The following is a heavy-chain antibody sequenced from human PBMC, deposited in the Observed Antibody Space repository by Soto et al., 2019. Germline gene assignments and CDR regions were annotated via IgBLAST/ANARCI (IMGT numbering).Heavy chain of an antibody. CDR1: GFTFSSYA. V-gene: IGHV3-23*01. CDR3: AKTWGGQYYYDSSGYYYFDY. Sequence: VGSLRLSCAASGFTFSSYAMSWVRQAPGKGLEWVSAISGSGGSTYYADSVKGRFTISRDNSKNTLYLQMNSLRAEDTAVYYCAKTWGGQYYYDSSGYYYFDYWGQGTLVTVSS. CDR2: ISGSGGST. J-gene: IGHJ4*02. D-gene: IGHD3-22*01.